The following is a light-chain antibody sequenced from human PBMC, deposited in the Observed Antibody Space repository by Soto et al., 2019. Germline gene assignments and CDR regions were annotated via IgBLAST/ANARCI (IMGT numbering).Light chain of an antibody. CDR3: SSYTTTTRL. V-gene: IGLV2-14*01. CDR1: SSDIGSNNY. J-gene: IGLJ3*02. CDR2: EVS. Sequence: QSVLTQPASVSGSPGQSITISCTGTSSDIGSNNYVSWFQQRPGKAPTLIIYEVSNRPSGVSTHFSGSKSGNTASLTISGLLPEDEAEYYCSSYTTTTRLLGGGTKLTV.